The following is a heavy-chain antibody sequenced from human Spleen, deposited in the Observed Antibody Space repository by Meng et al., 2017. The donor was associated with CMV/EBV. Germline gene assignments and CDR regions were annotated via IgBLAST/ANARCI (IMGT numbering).Heavy chain of an antibody. Sequence: SETLSLTCTVSGGSISSSSYYWSWIRQPPGKGLEWIGYIYYSGSTYYNPSLKSRVTISVDTSKNQFSLKLSSVTAADTAVYYCAREPLRGMDVWGQGTTVTVSS. CDR2: IYYSGST. V-gene: IGHV4-30-4*08. CDR1: GGSISSSSYY. J-gene: IGHJ6*02. CDR3: AREPLRGMDV.